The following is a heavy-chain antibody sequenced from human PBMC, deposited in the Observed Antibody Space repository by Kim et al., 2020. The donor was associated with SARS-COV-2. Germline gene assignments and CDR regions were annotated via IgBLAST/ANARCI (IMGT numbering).Heavy chain of an antibody. V-gene: IGHV4-39*01. CDR2: IYYSGST. J-gene: IGHJ4*02. Sequence: SETLSLTCTVSGGSISSSSYYWGWIRQPPGKGLEWIGSIYYSGSTYYNPSLKSRVTISVDTSKNQFSLKLSSVTAADTAVYYCARGGRAVAFDYWGQGTL. CDR3: ARGGRAVAFDY. CDR1: GGSISSSSYY. D-gene: IGHD6-19*01.